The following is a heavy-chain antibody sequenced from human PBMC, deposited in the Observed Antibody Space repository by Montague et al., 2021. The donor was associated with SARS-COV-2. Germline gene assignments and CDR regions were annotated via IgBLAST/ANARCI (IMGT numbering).Heavy chain of an antibody. CDR3: ARLAPDSGSPNGYYYNGMDV. CDR2: IYYSGST. D-gene: IGHD1-26*01. V-gene: IGHV4-39*01. Sequence: SETLSLTCTVSGGSITSSSYYWGWIRQPPGKGLEWLGSIYYSGSTYYNPSLKSRVTISVDTSKNQFSLKLSSVTAADTAVYYCARLAPDSGSPNGYYYNGMDVWGQGTTVTVSS. CDR1: GGSITSSSYY. J-gene: IGHJ6*02.